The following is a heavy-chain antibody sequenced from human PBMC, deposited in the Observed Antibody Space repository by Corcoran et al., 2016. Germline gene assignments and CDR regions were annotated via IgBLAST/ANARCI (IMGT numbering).Heavy chain of an antibody. V-gene: IGHV3-73*02. CDR3: TRGIGGYGMDV. CDR2: IRSRPNSYAT. D-gene: IGHD3-16*01. Sequence: EVQLVESGGDLVQPGGSLRLSCAASGFTFSDSAIHWVRQASGKGLGGVGRIRSRPNSYATAYAASLGGRFTISRDDSKNTAYLQMNSLKTEDTAVYYCTRGIGGYGMDVWGQGTTVTVSS. CDR1: GFTFSDSA. J-gene: IGHJ6*02.